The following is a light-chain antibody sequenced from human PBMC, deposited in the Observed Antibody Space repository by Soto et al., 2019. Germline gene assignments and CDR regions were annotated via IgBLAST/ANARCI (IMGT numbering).Light chain of an antibody. V-gene: IGLV2-14*01. CDR1: SSDVGGYNY. J-gene: IGLJ1*01. CDR3: SSDPSSSTYV. CDR2: DVS. Sequence: QSALTQPASVSGSPGQSITISCTGTSSDVGGYNYVSWYQQHPGKAPKLMIYDVSNRHSGVSNRFSGSKSGNTASLTISGLQAEDEADYYCSSDPSSSTYVFGTGTKVTVL.